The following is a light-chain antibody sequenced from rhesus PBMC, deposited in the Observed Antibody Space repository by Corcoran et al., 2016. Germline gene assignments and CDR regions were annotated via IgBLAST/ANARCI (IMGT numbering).Light chain of an antibody. CDR2: AAS. CDR3: LHYNSYPYS. V-gene: IGKV1-43*01. CDR1: QAINTY. J-gene: IGKJ2*01. Sequence: DIQMTQSPSSLSASVGDRVTITCRASQAINTYLNWYQQKPGNPPRRLIYAASTLESGVPSRFSGSGSGTHFTLPISSLQPEDIATYYCLHYNSYPYSFGQGTKVEIK.